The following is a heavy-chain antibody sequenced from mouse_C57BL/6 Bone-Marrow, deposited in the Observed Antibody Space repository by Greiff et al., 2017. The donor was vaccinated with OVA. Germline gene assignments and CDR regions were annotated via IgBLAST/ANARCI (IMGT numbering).Heavy chain of an antibody. CDR3: SRDYSNYPAWFAY. CDR2: IATNSGGN. V-gene: IGHV1-72*01. CDR1: GYTFTSYW. D-gene: IGHD2-5*01. J-gene: IGHJ3*01. Sequence: QVQLQQPGAELVKPGASVKLSCKASGYTFTSYWMHWVKQRPGRGLEWIGRIATNSGGNKYNEKFKSKATLTVDKPTSTAYMQLSSLTSEDSAVDYCSRDYSNYPAWFAYWGQATLVTVSA.